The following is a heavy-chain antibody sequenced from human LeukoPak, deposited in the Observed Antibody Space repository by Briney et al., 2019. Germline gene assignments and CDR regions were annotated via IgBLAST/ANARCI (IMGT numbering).Heavy chain of an antibody. CDR2: INPNTGGT. Sequence: ASVKVSFKASGYTFSDYYIHWVRQAPGQGLEWMGWINPNTGGTDYAQKFQGRVTMTRDTSIRTAYMELSRLTSDGTAVYYCAREWGRDGYNYDYWGQGTLVTVSS. D-gene: IGHD5-24*01. CDR3: AREWGRDGYNYDY. CDR1: GYTFSDYY. J-gene: IGHJ4*02. V-gene: IGHV1-2*02.